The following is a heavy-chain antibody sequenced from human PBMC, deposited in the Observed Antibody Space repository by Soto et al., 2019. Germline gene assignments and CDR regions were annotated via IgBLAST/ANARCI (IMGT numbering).Heavy chain of an antibody. CDR1: GFTVSSNY. J-gene: IGHJ6*03. V-gene: IGHV3-66*01. Sequence: GGSLRLSCAASGFTVSSNYMSWVRQAPGKRLEWVSVIYSGGSTYYADSVKGRFTISRDNSKNTLYLQMNSLRAEDTAVYYCARPRGELWLRAYYYYYMDVWGKGTTVTVSS. CDR2: IYSGGST. D-gene: IGHD5-18*01. CDR3: ARPRGELWLRAYYYYYMDV.